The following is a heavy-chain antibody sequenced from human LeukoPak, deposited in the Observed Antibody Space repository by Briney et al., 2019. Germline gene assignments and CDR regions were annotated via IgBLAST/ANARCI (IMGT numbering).Heavy chain of an antibody. D-gene: IGHD3-22*01. J-gene: IGHJ5*02. CDR3: ARDKRRYYDSLYWFDP. Sequence: PGGSLRLSCVTSGFIFSDYYMSWIRQAPGKRLEWVSYISSSGRTIYYADSVKGRFTISRDNAKNSQYLQMNSLRAEDTAVYYCARDKRRYYDSLYWFDPWGQGTLVTVSS. V-gene: IGHV3-11*01. CDR2: ISSSGRTI. CDR1: GFIFSDYY.